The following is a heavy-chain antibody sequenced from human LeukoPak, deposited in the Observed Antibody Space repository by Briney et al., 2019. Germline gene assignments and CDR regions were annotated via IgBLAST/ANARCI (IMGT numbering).Heavy chain of an antibody. CDR1: GGSISSYY. CDR2: IYCSGST. Sequence: PSDTLSLTCTVSGGSISSYYWSWIRQPPGKGLECIGYIYCSGSTNYNPSLKSRVTISVDTSKNQFSLRLSSVSAADTAVYYCARDASYCSGGYCFENAFDCWGQGTLVTVSS. J-gene: IGHJ4*02. D-gene: IGHD2-15*01. V-gene: IGHV4-59*01. CDR3: ARDASYCSGGYCFENAFDC.